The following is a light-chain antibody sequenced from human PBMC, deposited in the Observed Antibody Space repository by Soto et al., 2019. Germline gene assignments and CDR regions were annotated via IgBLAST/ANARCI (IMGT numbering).Light chain of an antibody. CDR3: ASYTTSSTYV. V-gene: IGLV2-14*01. CDR1: SSDVGGYSY. Sequence: QSALTQPASVSGSPGQSIAISCTGTSSDVGGYSYVSWYQQQPGKAPKLVISDVSNRPSGVSDRFSGSKSGNTASLTISGLQTGDEGDYYCASYTTSSTYVFGTGTKVTVL. CDR2: DVS. J-gene: IGLJ1*01.